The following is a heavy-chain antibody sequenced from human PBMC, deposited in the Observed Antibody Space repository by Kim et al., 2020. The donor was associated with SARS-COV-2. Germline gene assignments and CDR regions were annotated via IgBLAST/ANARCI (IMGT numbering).Heavy chain of an antibody. V-gene: IGHV3-23*01. CDR3: ARVSYGDYVDH. D-gene: IGHD5-18*01. Sequence: TNYADSLKGRFTTSQDNSQNSVHLHMDSLRAEDTALYYCARVSYGDYVDHWGQGILVTVSS. CDR2: T. J-gene: IGHJ4*02.